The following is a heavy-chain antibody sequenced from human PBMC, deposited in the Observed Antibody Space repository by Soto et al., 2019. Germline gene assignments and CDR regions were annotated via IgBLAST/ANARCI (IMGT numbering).Heavy chain of an antibody. D-gene: IGHD3-10*01. J-gene: IGHJ4*02. V-gene: IGHV4-34*01. CDR3: ARALVVRGVADY. CDR1: GGSFSGYY. CDR2: INHSGST. Sequence: PSETLSLTCAVYGGSFSGYYWSWIRQPPGKGLEWIGEINHSGSTNYNPSLKSRVTISVDTSKNQFSLKLSSVTAADTAVYYCARALVVRGVADYWGQGTLVTVSS.